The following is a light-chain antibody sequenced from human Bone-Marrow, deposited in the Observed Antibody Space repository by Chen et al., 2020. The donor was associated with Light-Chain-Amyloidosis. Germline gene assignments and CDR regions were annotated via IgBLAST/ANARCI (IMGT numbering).Light chain of an antibody. CDR2: DVS. V-gene: IGLV2-14*01. Sequence: QSALTQPASVSGSPGQSITISCTGTSSDIGDYNYVSWYQQHPGKAPKLMIYDVSNRPSGVSDRFSGSRSGVTASQTISELQAEDEADYFCSSYTSSSTRVFGGGTKLTVL. CDR3: SSYTSSSTRV. CDR1: SSDIGDYNY. J-gene: IGLJ3*02.